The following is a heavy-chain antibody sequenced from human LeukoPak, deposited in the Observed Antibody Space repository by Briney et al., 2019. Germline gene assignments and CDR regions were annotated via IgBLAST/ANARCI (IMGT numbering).Heavy chain of an antibody. Sequence: PGRSLRLSCAASGFAFDDYAMHWVRQAPGKGLEWVSGISWNSGSIGYADSVKGRFTISRDNAKNSLYLQMNSLRAEDTALYYCAKSITIFGVATRYYYCGMDVWGQGTTVTVSS. CDR3: AKSITIFGVATRYYYCGMDV. CDR2: ISWNSGSI. CDR1: GFAFDDYA. V-gene: IGHV3-9*01. J-gene: IGHJ6*02. D-gene: IGHD3-3*01.